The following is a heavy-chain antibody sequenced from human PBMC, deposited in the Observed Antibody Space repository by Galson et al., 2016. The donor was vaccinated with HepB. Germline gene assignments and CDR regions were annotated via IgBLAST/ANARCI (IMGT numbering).Heavy chain of an antibody. CDR1: GYTFTNYG. CDR3: ARDERDHGGDSGYVDY. Sequence: SVKVSCKASGYTFTNYGVSWVRQAPGQGLEWMGWISGYKGDTNSAPKFQGRATMTTDTSTSKAYMELRSLRSDDTAVYYCARDERDHGGDSGYVDYWGQGSRVTVSS. V-gene: IGHV1-18*01. CDR2: ISGYKGDT. D-gene: IGHD4-23*01. J-gene: IGHJ4*02.